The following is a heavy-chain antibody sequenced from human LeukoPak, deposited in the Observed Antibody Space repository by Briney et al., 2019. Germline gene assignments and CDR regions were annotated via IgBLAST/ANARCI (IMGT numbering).Heavy chain of an antibody. CDR2: INSDGSST. J-gene: IGHJ4*02. Sequence: PGGSLRLSCAASGFTFSSYWMHWVRQAPGKGLVWVSRINSDGSSTSYADSVKGRFTISRDNAKNSLYLQMNSLRAEDTAVYYCARASRSGSFYDSSGYYYWGQGTLVTVSS. CDR1: GFTFSSYW. CDR3: ARASRSGSFYDSSGYYY. D-gene: IGHD3-22*01. V-gene: IGHV3-74*01.